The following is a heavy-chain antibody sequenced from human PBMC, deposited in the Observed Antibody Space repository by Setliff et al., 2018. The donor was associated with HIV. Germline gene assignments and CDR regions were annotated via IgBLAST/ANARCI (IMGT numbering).Heavy chain of an antibody. D-gene: IGHD1-26*01. J-gene: IGHJ4*02. CDR1: GYTFTSHY. CDR2: INPNGGST. CDR3: ARVGSYWSTFDY. Sequence: GASVKVSCKASGYTFTSHYIHWVRQAPGQGLEWMGIINPNGGSTTYAQKFQGRVTMTRDTSTSTVYMELSSLRSEDTAMYYCARVGSYWSTFDYWGRGALVTVSS. V-gene: IGHV1-46*01.